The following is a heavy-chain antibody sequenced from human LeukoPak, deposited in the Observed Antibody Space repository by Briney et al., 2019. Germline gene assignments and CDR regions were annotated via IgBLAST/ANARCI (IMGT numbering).Heavy chain of an antibody. J-gene: IGHJ4*02. D-gene: IGHD2-2*01. V-gene: IGHV4-59*01. CDR3: ARGDIVVVPAATFNFDH. CDR2: IYYSGST. Sequence: SETLSLTCTVSGGSISSYYWSWIRQPPGKGLEWIGYIYYSGSTNYNPSLKSRVTISVDTSKNQFSLKLSSVTAADTAVYYCARGDIVVVPAATFNFDHWGQGTLVTVSS. CDR1: GGSISSYY.